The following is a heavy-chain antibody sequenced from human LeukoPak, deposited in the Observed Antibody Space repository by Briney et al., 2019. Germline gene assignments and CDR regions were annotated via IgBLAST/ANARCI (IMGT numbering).Heavy chain of an antibody. CDR1: GYSFTSYW. D-gene: IGHD6-13*01. Sequence: GESLKISCKGSGYSFTSYWIGWVRQMPGKGLEWMGIIYPGDSDTRYSPSFQGQVTISADKSISTAYLQWSSLKASDTAMYYCARPRAAAGQRGGYFDYWGQGTLVTVSS. V-gene: IGHV5-51*01. CDR3: ARPRAAAGQRGGYFDY. CDR2: IYPGDSDT. J-gene: IGHJ4*02.